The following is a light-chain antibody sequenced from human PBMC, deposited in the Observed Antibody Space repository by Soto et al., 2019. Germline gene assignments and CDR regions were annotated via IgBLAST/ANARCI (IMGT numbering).Light chain of an antibody. CDR2: VVS. Sequence: QSALTQPPSASGSPGQSVTISCTGTSSDVGGYNYVYWYQQHPGKAPKLMIYVVSKRPSGVPDRFSGSKSGNTASLTVSGLQAEDEADYYCNSYAGSNNWVFGGGTKVTVL. V-gene: IGLV2-8*01. CDR1: SSDVGGYNY. CDR3: NSYAGSNNWV. J-gene: IGLJ3*02.